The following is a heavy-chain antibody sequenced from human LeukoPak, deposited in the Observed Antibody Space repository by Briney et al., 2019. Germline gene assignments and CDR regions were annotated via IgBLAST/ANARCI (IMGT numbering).Heavy chain of an antibody. CDR3: ARAGGAAAGLSDY. V-gene: IGHV3-48*04. CDR1: GFTFSSYS. Sequence: GGSLRLSCAASGFTFSSYSMNWVRQAPGKGLEWVSYISSSSSTIYYADSVKGRFTISRDNAKNSLYLQMNSLRAEDTAVYYCARAGGAAAGLSDYWGQGTLVTVSS. CDR2: ISSSSSTI. D-gene: IGHD6-13*01. J-gene: IGHJ4*02.